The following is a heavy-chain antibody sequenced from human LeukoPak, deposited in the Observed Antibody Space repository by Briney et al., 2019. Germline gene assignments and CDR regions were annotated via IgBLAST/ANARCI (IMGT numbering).Heavy chain of an antibody. CDR1: GFTFSDFS. V-gene: IGHV3-48*04. D-gene: IGHD6-19*01. CDR3: ARASYSSGWYVNYYYYYYMDV. Sequence: PGGSLRLSCVASGFTFSDFSLNWVRQAPGKGLEWISYIGSAIYYADSVKGRFTISRDNAKNSLYLQMNSLRAEDTAVYYCARASYSSGWYVNYYYYYYMDVWGKGTTVTVSS. J-gene: IGHJ6*03. CDR2: IGSAI.